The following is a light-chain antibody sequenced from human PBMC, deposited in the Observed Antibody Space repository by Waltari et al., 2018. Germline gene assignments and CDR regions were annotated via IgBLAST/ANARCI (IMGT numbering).Light chain of an antibody. J-gene: IGKJ2*01. CDR3: QQFYSLPYT. CDR2: PAS. Sequence: DIQMTQSPSSLSASVGDRVTITCLASQGIRNSLVSYQLKPGTAPKLLLSPASPLDSGVPSRFSGSGSGTVYTLTISSLQPEDLATYSCQQFYSLPYTFGQGTRLEL. CDR1: QGIRNS. V-gene: IGKV1-NL1*01.